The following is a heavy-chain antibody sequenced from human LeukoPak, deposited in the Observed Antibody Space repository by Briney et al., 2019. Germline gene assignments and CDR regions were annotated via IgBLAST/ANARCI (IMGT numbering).Heavy chain of an antibody. CDR3: ARGYFAVGAKVHFDY. J-gene: IGHJ4*02. CDR1: GGSISNYY. V-gene: IGHV4-4*07. Sequence: SETLSLTCTVSGGSISNYYWTWVRQPAGKGLEWIGRIHTSGSTNYNPSLKSRVTMSVDTSKNQFSLKLSSVTAADTAVYYCARGYFAVGAKVHFDYWGQGTLVTVSS. D-gene: IGHD1-26*01. CDR2: IHTSGST.